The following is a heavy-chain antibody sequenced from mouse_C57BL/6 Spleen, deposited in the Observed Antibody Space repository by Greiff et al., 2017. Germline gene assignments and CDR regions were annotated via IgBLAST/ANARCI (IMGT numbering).Heavy chain of an antibody. Sequence: VQLQQSGAELVKPGASVKISCTASGSAFSSYWVNWVKPRPGKGLAWIGQIYPGDGDTNYNGKFKGKATLTADNSSSTAYMQLSSLTSEDSAVYFCARSRGSHYYGSSPFDYWGQGTTLTVSS. CDR2: IYPGDGDT. CDR3: ARSRGSHYYGSSPFDY. V-gene: IGHV1-80*01. CDR1: GSAFSSYW. J-gene: IGHJ2*01. D-gene: IGHD1-1*01.